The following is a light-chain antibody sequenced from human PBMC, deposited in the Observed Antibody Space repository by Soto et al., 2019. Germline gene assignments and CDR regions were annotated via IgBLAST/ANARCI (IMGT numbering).Light chain of an antibody. CDR2: GVS. V-gene: IGKV3-20*01. J-gene: IGKJ1*01. CDR1: QSVSSNY. Sequence: EIVLTQSPGTLSLSPGERITLSCSASQSVSSNYLAWYQQKPGQAPRLLIYGVSSRATGIPDRFSGSGSGTDFTLTISRLEPEDFAVYYCQQYDSSPRTFGQGTKVDIK. CDR3: QQYDSSPRT.